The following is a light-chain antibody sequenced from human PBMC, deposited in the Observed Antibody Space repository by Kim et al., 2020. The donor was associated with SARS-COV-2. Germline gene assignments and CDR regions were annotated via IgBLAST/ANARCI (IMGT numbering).Light chain of an antibody. J-gene: IGKJ1*01. CDR3: QQSYSTPWT. CDR1: QSISSY. Sequence: DIQMTQSPSSLSASVGDRVTITCRASQSISSYLNWYQQKPGKAPKLLIYAASSLKSGVPSRFSGSGSGTDFTLTISSLQPEDFATYYCQQSYSTPWTFGQGTKVDI. V-gene: IGKV1-39*01. CDR2: AAS.